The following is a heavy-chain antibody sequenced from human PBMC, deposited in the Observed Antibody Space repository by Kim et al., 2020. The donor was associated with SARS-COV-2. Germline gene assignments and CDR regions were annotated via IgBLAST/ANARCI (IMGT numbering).Heavy chain of an antibody. CDR1: GYTFTSYY. Sequence: ASVKVSCKASGYTFTSYYMHWVRQAPGQGLEWMGIINPSGGSTSYAQKFQGRVTMTRDTSTSTVYMELSSLRSEDTAVYYCARDGGTYSGYDQTYGMDVWGQGTTVTVSS. V-gene: IGHV1-46*01. CDR2: INPSGGST. D-gene: IGHD5-12*01. CDR3: ARDGGTYSGYDQTYGMDV. J-gene: IGHJ6*02.